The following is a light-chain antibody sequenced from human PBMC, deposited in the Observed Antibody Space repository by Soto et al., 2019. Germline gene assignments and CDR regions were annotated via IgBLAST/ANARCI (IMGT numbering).Light chain of an antibody. J-gene: IGKJ1*01. CDR2: GAS. CDR1: QSVGGH. V-gene: IGKV3-20*01. Sequence: VVMTQSPATLSVSPGERATLSCRASQSVGGHLAWYQQKPGQAPRLLIYGASSRATGIPDRFSGSGSGTDFTLTINRLEPKDFAVYYCHQYGSSPLTFGQGTKVDIK. CDR3: HQYGSSPLT.